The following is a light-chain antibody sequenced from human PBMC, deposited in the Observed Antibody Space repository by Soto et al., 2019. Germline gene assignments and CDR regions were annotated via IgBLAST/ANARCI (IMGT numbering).Light chain of an antibody. V-gene: IGLV2-14*01. J-gene: IGLJ1*01. Sequence: QSVLTQPASVSGSPGQSITISCTGTGSDVGGYNYVSWYQQHPGKAPKLMIYDVSNRPSGVSNRFSGSKSGNTASLTISGLQAEDEADYCCSSYTSSSTLGVFGTGTKVTVL. CDR1: GSDVGGYNY. CDR2: DVS. CDR3: SSYTSSSTLGV.